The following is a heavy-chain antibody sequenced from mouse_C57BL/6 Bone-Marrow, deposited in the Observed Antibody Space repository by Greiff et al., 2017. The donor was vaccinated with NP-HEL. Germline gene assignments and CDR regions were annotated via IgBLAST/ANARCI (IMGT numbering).Heavy chain of an antibody. CDR1: GYTFTDHT. Sequence: VQLQQSDAELVKPGASVKISCKVSGYTFTDHTIHWMKQRPEQGLEWIGYIYPRDGSTKYNEKFKGKATLTADKSSSTAYMQLNSLTSEDSAVYFCARGAYYDYDGDYYAMDYWGQGTSVTVSS. D-gene: IGHD2-4*01. CDR3: ARGAYYDYDGDYYAMDY. J-gene: IGHJ4*01. CDR2: IYPRDGST. V-gene: IGHV1-78*01.